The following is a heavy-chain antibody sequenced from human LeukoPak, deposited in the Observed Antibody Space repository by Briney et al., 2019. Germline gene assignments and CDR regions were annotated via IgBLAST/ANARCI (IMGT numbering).Heavy chain of an antibody. CDR1: GFTFNTYS. CDR3: ARCGDGLPCDFDY. V-gene: IGHV3-21*01. Sequence: PGGTLRLSCEASGFTFNTYSMNWARQAPGKGLEWVSSIDSSGGYMFYADSVKGRFTISRDNAKNSLYLQMNSLRAEDTAVYYCARCGDGLPCDFDYWGQGTLVTVSS. CDR2: IDSSGGYM. D-gene: IGHD3-10*01. J-gene: IGHJ4*02.